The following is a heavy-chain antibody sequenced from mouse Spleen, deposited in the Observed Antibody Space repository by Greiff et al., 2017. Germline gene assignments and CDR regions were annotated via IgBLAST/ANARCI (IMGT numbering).Heavy chain of an antibody. CDR2: IHPSDSDA. V-gene: IGHV1-74*01. Sequence: QVQLQQPGTELVKPGASVKVSCKASGYTFTSSWMHWVMQRPGLGLEWIGRIHPSDSDANYNPKFTGKATLTVDKSSSTAYMQLSSLTSEDSAVYYCAMGHFGYGFFDVWGAGTTVTVSS. CDR3: AMGHFGYGFFDV. D-gene: IGHD2-2*01. J-gene: IGHJ1*01. CDR1: GYTFTSSW.